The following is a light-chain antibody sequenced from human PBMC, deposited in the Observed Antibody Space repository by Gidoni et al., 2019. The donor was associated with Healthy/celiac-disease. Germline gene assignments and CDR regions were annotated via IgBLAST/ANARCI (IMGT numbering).Light chain of an antibody. Sequence: IVLTQSPATLSLSPGERATLSCRASQRVSSYLAWYQQKPGQAPRLLIYDASNRATGIPARFSGSGSGTDFTLTISSLEPEDFAVYYCQQRSNWPPTFGQXTKVEIK. V-gene: IGKV3-11*01. CDR3: QQRSNWPPT. CDR2: DAS. J-gene: IGKJ1*01. CDR1: QRVSSY.